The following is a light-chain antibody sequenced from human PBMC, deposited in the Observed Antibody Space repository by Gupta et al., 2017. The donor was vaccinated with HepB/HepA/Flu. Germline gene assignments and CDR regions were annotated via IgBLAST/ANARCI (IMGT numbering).Light chain of an antibody. V-gene: IGLV8-61*01. Sequence: QPVVTQEPSFSVSPGGTVTLTCGLSSGSVSTNYNPTWFQQTPGQPPRTLRYSTNTRSAGVPDRFSGSILGNKAALTITGAQARDESDYYCALHMVRGIWVFGGGTKLTVL. CDR3: ALHMVRGIWV. J-gene: IGLJ2*01. CDR2: STN. CDR1: SGSVSTNYN.